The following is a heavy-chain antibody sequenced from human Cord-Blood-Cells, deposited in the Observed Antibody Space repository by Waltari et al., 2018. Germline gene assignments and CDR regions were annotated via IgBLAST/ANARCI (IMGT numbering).Heavy chain of an antibody. V-gene: IGHV1-3*01. CDR2: INAGNGNT. Sequence: APGQRLEWMGWINAGNGNTKYSQKFQGRVTITRDTSASTAYMELSSLRSEDTAVYYCARGARIVVVPAAIDYWGQGTLVTVSS. J-gene: IGHJ4*02. D-gene: IGHD2-2*02. CDR3: ARGARIVVVPAAIDY.